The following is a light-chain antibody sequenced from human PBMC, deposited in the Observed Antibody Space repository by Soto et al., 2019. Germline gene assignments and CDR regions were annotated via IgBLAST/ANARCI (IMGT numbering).Light chain of an antibody. CDR1: SSDVGSYNG. CDR2: EVS. V-gene: IGLV2-23*02. Sequence: QSALTQPASFSGSPGQSITISCTGTSSDVGSYNGVSWYQQHPGKAPKLMIYEVSKRPSGVSNRFSGSKSGNTASLTISGLQAEDEADYYCCSYARSSPLLYFCGTGT. CDR3: CSYARSSPLLYF. J-gene: IGLJ1*01.